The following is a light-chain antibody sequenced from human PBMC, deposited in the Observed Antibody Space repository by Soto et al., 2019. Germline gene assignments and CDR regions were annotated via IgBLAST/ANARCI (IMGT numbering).Light chain of an antibody. Sequence: EIVLTQSPATLSVSPGERVTLSCRASQSVDINLAWYQQKPGQAPRLLIYGASTRATDMPGRFSGRGAGAEFTLTISSLQSEDFAVYYCQQYNNWPLTFGGGTKVEIK. V-gene: IGKV3-15*01. CDR2: GAS. J-gene: IGKJ4*01. CDR3: QQYNNWPLT. CDR1: QSVDIN.